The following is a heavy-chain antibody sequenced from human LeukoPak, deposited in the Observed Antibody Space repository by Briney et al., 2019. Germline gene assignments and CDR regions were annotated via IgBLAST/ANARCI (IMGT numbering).Heavy chain of an antibody. CDR2: INTNTGNP. CDR3: ASSVGYCSSTSCPYYYYGMDV. Sequence: EASVNVSCKASGYTFTSYAMNWVRQAPGQGLEWMGWINTNTGNPTYAQGFTGRFVFSLDTSVSTAYLQISSLKAEDTAVYYCASSVGYCSSTSCPYYYYGMDVWGQGTTVTVSS. V-gene: IGHV7-4-1*02. CDR1: GYTFTSYA. D-gene: IGHD2-2*01. J-gene: IGHJ6*02.